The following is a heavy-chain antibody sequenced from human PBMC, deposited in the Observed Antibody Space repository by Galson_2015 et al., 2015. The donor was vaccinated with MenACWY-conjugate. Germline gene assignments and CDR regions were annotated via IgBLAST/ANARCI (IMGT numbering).Heavy chain of an antibody. CDR2: IYWDDDK. J-gene: IGHJ4*02. D-gene: IGHD4-17*01. CDR1: GFSLSTSGVG. Sequence: PALVKPTQTLTLTCTFSGFSLSTSGVGMGWIRQPPGKALEWLALIYWDDDKRYSPSLKSRLTITKDTSKNQVVLTMTNMDPVDTATYYCAHGYGDRAIGLDFDYWGQGTLVTVSS. CDR3: AHGYGDRAIGLDFDY. V-gene: IGHV2-5*02.